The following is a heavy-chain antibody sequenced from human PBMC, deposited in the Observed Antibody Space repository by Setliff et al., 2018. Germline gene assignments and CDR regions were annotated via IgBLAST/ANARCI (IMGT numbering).Heavy chain of an antibody. V-gene: IGHV1-2*04. J-gene: IGHJ5*02. CDR2: INPNSGGT. Sequence: GASVKVSCKASGYTFTGYYMHWVRQAPGQGLEWMGWINPNSGGTNYAQKFQGWVTMTRDTSISTAYMELSRLRAEDTAIYYCAKYPSNSVYNYFDPWGQGTLVTVSS. CDR1: GYTFTGYY. D-gene: IGHD1-7*01. CDR3: AKYPSNSVYNYFDP.